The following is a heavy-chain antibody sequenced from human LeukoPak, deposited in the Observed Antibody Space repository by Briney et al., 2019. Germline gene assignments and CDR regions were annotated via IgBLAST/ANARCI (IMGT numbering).Heavy chain of an antibody. V-gene: IGHV3-23*01. D-gene: IGHD3-22*01. CDR2: ISGSGGTT. J-gene: IGHJ6*03. CDR1: GFTFSSYA. Sequence: GGSLRLSCAASGFTFSSYAMSWVRQAPGKGLEWVSVISGSGGTTNYADSVKGRFNISRDNSKNTLYLQMNSLRAEDTAVYYCASSPYYYDSSGYYYGYYYYMDVWGKGTTVTISS. CDR3: ASSPYYYDSSGYYYGYYYYMDV.